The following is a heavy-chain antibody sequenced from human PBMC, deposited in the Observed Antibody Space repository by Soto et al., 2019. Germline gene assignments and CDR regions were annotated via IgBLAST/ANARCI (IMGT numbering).Heavy chain of an antibody. J-gene: IGHJ4*02. CDR2: IYYSGST. V-gene: IGHV4-39*02. CDR1: GGSISSSSYY. CDR3: ARDGQTVTIFGVGTYGPDX. D-gene: IGHD3-3*01. Sequence: SDTLSVTFTVSGGSISSSSYYWGWIRQPPGKGVELVGSIYYSGSTYSNPSLKSRVTIYVDTSKNQFSLKLSSVTAADTAVYYCARDGQTVTIFGVGTYGPDXWGQGTLVTVSX.